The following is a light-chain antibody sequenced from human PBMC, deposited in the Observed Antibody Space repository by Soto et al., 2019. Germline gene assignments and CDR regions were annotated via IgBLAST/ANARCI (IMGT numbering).Light chain of an antibody. CDR2: AAS. CDR3: QQTNIFPYT. V-gene: IGKV1D-12*01. J-gene: IGKJ2*01. CDR1: QGISSW. Sequence: DIQMTQSPSSVSASVGDRVTFTCRASQGISSWLAWYQQKPGKAPKLLIYAASTLQGAVPSRFSGRGAGTDFSLTISSLQPEDFATYYWQQTNIFPYTFGQWTKLEIK.